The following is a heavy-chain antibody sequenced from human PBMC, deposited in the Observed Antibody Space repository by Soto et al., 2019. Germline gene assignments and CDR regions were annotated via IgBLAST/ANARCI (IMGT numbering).Heavy chain of an antibody. CDR3: VRTSLDYGDHP. V-gene: IGHV4-30-4*01. D-gene: IGHD4-17*01. CDR1: GGSITSDDYY. CDR2: ISYSGTT. Sequence: QVQLQESGPGLVKPSQTLSLTCTVSGGSITSDDYYWSWIRQPPGKGLEWIGYISYSGTTFYTPSLRSRLTMSVDTSKKQFSLKLSSVSAADTAVYYCVRTSLDYGDHPWGQGTLVTVSS. J-gene: IGHJ5*02.